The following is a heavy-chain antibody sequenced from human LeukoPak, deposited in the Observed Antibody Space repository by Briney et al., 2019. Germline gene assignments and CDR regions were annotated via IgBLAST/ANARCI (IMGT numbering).Heavy chain of an antibody. Sequence: GRSLRLSCAASGFTFDDYAMHWARQAPGKGLEWVSGISWNSGSIGYADSVKGRFTISRDNAKNSLYLQMNSLRAEDTALYYCAKDIGLDRDLAYCGGDCYSGAFDIWGQGTMVTVSP. V-gene: IGHV3-9*01. CDR3: AKDIGLDRDLAYCGGDCYSGAFDI. D-gene: IGHD2-21*02. J-gene: IGHJ3*02. CDR2: ISWNSGSI. CDR1: GFTFDDYA.